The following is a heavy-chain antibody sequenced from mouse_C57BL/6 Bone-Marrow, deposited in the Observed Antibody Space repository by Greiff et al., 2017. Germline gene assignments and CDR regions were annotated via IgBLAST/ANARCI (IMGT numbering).Heavy chain of an antibody. Sequence: VQLQQSGAELVRPGASVKLSCTASGFNIKDDYMHWVKQRPEQGLEWIGWIDTENGDTEYASKFQGKATITADTSSNTAYLQLSSLTSEATAVYDCTTGGGSSLFDYWGQGTTLTVSS. V-gene: IGHV14-4*01. CDR1: GFNIKDDY. CDR3: TTGGGSSLFDY. J-gene: IGHJ2*01. D-gene: IGHD1-1*01. CDR2: IDTENGDT.